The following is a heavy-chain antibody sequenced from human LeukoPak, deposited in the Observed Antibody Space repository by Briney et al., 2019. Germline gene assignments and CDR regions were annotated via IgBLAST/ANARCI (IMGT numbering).Heavy chain of an antibody. CDR3: SMKAVPRPRLHDAFDC. CDR2: ISGSASST. CDR1: GFTFSSYG. D-gene: IGHD5-24*01. Sequence: GGSLRLSCAASGFTFSSYGMSWVRQAPGKGLEWVSAISGSASSTYHADSVKGRFTISRDNSKNTLYLQMNSLRADDTPVYNCSMKAVPRPRLHDAFDCWGQGTVVSVSS. V-gene: IGHV3-23*01. J-gene: IGHJ3*01.